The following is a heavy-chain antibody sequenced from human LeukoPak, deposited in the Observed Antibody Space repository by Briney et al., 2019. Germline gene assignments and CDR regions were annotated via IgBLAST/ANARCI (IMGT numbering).Heavy chain of an antibody. CDR1: GFTFSSYT. V-gene: IGHV3-23*01. CDR3: ARTKIAAAGTGAFDV. J-gene: IGHJ3*01. CDR2: FSATDGSA. D-gene: IGHD6-13*01. Sequence: GGSLRLSCAASGFTFSSYTMTWVRQAPGKGLEWVSAFSATDGSAQYAESVEGRFTISRDNSKNTLFLQMNSLGAEDTAVYYCARTKIAAAGTGAFDVWGQGTLVTVSS.